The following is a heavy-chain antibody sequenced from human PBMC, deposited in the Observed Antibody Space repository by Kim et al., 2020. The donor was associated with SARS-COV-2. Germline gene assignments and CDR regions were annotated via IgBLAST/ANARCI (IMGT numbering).Heavy chain of an antibody. V-gene: IGHV3-64*02. CDR1: GFSFTNYA. CDR2: IGSNGGST. J-gene: IGHJ2*01. Sequence: GGSLRLSCTASGFSFTNYAMYWVRQAPGKGLEYVSGIGSNGGSTYYADSVKGRSTVSRDNSKNTLYLQMDSLRAEDTAVYYCTRAPGCGDSVCCVDFWGR. CDR3: TRAPGCGDSVCCVDF. D-gene: IGHD2-15*01.